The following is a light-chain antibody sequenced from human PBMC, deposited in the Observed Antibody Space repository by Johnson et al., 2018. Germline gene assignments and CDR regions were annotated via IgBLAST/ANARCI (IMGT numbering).Light chain of an antibody. J-gene: IGLJ1*01. Sequence: QSVLTQPPSVSAAPGQKVTISCSGSSSNIGNNYVSWYQQLPGTAPKLLIYENNKRPSGIPDRFSGSKSGTSATLGITGLQTGDEADYYCGTWDSSPSAGNVCGTVTKVTVL. CDR3: GTWDSSPSAGNV. CDR1: SSNIGNNY. CDR2: ENN. V-gene: IGLV1-51*02.